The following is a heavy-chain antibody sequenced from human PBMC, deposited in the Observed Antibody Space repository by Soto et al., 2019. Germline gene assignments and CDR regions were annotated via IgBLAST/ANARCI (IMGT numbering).Heavy chain of an antibody. CDR1: GYTFTSYA. Sequence: ASVKVSCKASGYTFTSYAMHWVRQAPGQRLEWMGWINAGNGNTKYSQKFQGRVTITRDTSASTAYMELSSLRSEETAVYYCARDRGSGWYPAPFYSGQGNLLTVSS. D-gene: IGHD6-19*01. V-gene: IGHV1-3*01. CDR3: ARDRGSGWYPAPFY. CDR2: INAGNGNT. J-gene: IGHJ4*02.